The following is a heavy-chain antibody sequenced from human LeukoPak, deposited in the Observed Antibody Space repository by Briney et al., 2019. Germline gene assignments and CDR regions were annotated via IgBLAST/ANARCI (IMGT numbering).Heavy chain of an antibody. CDR2: IYNSGNT. Sequence: SETLSLTCTVSGGSITSGSYYWSWIRQPAGKGLEWIGRIYNSGNTNYNPSHKSRFTMSVDTSKNQFSLKLSSVTAADTAVYYCARDHYYYDSTGYYYLDYWGQGTLVTVSS. CDR1: GGSITSGSYY. J-gene: IGHJ4*02. D-gene: IGHD3-22*01. V-gene: IGHV4-61*02. CDR3: ARDHYYYDSTGYYYLDY.